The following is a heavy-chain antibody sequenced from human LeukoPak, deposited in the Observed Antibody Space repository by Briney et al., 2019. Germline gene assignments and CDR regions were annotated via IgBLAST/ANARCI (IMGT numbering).Heavy chain of an antibody. D-gene: IGHD2-21*02. Sequence: GGSLRLSGAASGFSVSSNYMSWVRQAPGKGLEWVSVIYSGGSTYYADSVKGRFTISGDNSKNTLYLQMKSLRAEDTAVYYCARTDETAPAEDFQHWGQGTLVTVSS. V-gene: IGHV3-53*01. CDR1: GFSVSSNY. CDR2: IYSGGST. CDR3: ARTDETAPAEDFQH. J-gene: IGHJ1*01.